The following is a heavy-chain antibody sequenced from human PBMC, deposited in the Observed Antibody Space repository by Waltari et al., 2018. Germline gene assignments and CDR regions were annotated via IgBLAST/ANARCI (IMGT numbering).Heavy chain of an antibody. Sequence: QVQLVESGGGLVKPGGFLRLSCAASGFTLSDYYMTWIRQAPGKGLEWVSYIGSSGRTIYYADSVRDRFIISRDNAKNSVFLQMNSLRADDTAVYYCGRSWGAVDYWGQGTLITVSS. J-gene: IGHJ4*02. D-gene: IGHD1-26*01. CDR1: GFTLSDYY. CDR3: GRSWGAVDY. V-gene: IGHV3-11*01. CDR2: IGSSGRTI.